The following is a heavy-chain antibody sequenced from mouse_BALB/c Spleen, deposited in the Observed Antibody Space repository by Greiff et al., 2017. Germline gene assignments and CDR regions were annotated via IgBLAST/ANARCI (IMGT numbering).Heavy chain of an antibody. Sequence: VQLQQSGAELVRSGASVKLSCTASGFNIKDYYMHWVKKRPEQGLEWIGWIDPENGDTEYAPKFQGKATMTADTSSNTAYLQLSSLTSEDTAVYYCKRAVYDYDGAYWGQGTLVTVSA. CDR2: IDPENGDT. V-gene: IGHV14-4*02. D-gene: IGHD2-4*01. CDR3: KRAVYDYDGAY. J-gene: IGHJ3*01. CDR1: GFNIKDYY.